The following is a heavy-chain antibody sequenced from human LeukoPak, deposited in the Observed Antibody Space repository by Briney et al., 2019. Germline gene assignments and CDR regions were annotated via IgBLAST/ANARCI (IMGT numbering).Heavy chain of an antibody. CDR1: GFSFKTREMA. J-gene: IGHJ5*01. CDR2: IFWTDEK. Sequence: SGPTLVKPTQTLTLTCTFSGFSFKTREMAVSLIRQPPVKALEWLALIFWTDEKHYSPSLESRLTITKDTSKNQVVLTMTNMDPVDTATYYCAHRPIDARPFDSWGQGTLVTVSS. CDR3: AHRPIDARPFDS. V-gene: IGHV2-5*01. D-gene: IGHD6-6*01.